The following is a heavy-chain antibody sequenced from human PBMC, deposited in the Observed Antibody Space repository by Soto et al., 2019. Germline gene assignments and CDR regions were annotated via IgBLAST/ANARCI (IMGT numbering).Heavy chain of an antibody. CDR1: GFTFSGYE. Sequence: EVQLVESGGGLAQPGGSLRLSCEASGFTFSGYEMNWVRQAPGKGLEWVSYIDSSGNTIDYADSVKGRFTISRDNAKNSLYLQMNSLRAEDTAIYYCARDGPAADFDHWGQGTQVTVSS. CDR3: ARDGPAADFDH. V-gene: IGHV3-48*03. CDR2: IDSSGNTI. D-gene: IGHD6-13*01. J-gene: IGHJ4*02.